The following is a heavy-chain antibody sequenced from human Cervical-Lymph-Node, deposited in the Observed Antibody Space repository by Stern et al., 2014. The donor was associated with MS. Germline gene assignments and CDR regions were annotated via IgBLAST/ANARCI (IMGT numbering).Heavy chain of an antibody. CDR3: ATDGEMTTIGLQY. D-gene: IGHD5-24*01. CDR1: GGTFSTHA. Sequence: VQLEESGAEVRKPGSSVRVSCKASGGTFSTHAFSWVRQAPGQGLEWLGGVIPLFGTSHYAQNFQGRLTIFADESTSTAYMELTSLTSEDTAVYYCATDGEMTTIGLQYWGQGALVTVSS. V-gene: IGHV1-69*01. CDR2: VIPLFGTS. J-gene: IGHJ4*02.